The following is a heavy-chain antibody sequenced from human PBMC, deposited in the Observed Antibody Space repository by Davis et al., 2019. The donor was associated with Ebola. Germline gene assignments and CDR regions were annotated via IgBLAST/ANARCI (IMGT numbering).Heavy chain of an antibody. CDR3: ARDTAGTQRGFDY. Sequence: AASVKVSCKASGYTFYTHHVAWVRQAPGLGLEWMGGVIPLFGPATYAQKFQGRVTISADDSTNTAYLELSSLTPDDTAVYYCARDTAGTQRGFDYWGQGTQVIVSS. D-gene: IGHD1/OR15-1a*01. CDR2: VIPLFGPA. J-gene: IGHJ4*02. CDR1: GYTFYTHH. V-gene: IGHV1-69*13.